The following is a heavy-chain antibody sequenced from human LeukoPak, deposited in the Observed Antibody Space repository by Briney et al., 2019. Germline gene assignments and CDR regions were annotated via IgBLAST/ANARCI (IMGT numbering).Heavy chain of an antibody. Sequence: SETLSLTCILPLDSLCIHYGSCIRQPPGEGLEWIGYIYYRGSTNYNPSLKSRVTISVDTSKNQFSLKLSSVTAADTAVYYCARAPRDSSGWYAFDYWGQGTLVTVSS. J-gene: IGHJ4*02. CDR3: ARAPRDSSGWYAFDY. V-gene: IGHV4-59*11. CDR1: LDSLCIHY. CDR2: IYYRGST. D-gene: IGHD6-19*01.